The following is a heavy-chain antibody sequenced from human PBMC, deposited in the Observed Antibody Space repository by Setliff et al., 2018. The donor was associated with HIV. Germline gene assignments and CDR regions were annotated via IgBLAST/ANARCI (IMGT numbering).Heavy chain of an antibody. CDR1: GDSISSYY. D-gene: IGHD3-10*01. CDR3: ARDRRGYYYGSGSCYMDG. CDR2: IYTSGIT. V-gene: IGHV4-4*08. J-gene: IGHJ6*03. Sequence: SETLSLTCTVSGDSISSYYWSWIRQPPGKGLEWIGYIYTSGITDYNPSLKSRVTISGDTSKNQFSLKLSSVTAADTAVYYCARDRRGYYYGSGSCYMDGGGTGTTVTVSS.